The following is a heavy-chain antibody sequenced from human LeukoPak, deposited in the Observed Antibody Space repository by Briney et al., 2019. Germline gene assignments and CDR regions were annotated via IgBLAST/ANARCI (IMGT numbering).Heavy chain of an antibody. V-gene: IGHV4-34*01. Sequence: SETLSLTCAVYGGSFSDYYWSWIRQPPGKGLEWIGEINDSGTTNYNPSLKSRVTISVDTSKNQLSLKLSSVTAEDTAVYYCARDSYYYDSSGYYYGFSYFDYWGQGTLVAVSS. J-gene: IGHJ4*02. CDR2: INDSGTT. CDR1: GGSFSDYY. CDR3: ARDSYYYDSSGYYYGFSYFDY. D-gene: IGHD3-22*01.